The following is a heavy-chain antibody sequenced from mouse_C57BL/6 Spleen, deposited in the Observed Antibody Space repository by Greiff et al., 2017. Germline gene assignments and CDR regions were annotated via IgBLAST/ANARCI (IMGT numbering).Heavy chain of an antibody. CDR1: GYTFTSYW. J-gene: IGHJ4*01. D-gene: IGHD1-1*01. CDR3: ARRDGSSPFAMDY. Sequence: QVQLQQPGAELVKPGASVKLSCKASGYTFTSYWMHWVKQRPGRGLEWIGRIDPNSGGTKYNEKFKSKATLTVDKPSSTAYMQRSSLTSEDSAVYYCARRDGSSPFAMDYWGQGTSVTVSS. V-gene: IGHV1-72*01. CDR2: IDPNSGGT.